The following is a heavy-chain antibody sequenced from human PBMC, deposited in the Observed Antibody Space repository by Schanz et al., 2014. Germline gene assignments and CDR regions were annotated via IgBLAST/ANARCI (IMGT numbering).Heavy chain of an antibody. Sequence: QVQLVESGGGVVQPGRSLRLSCAASGFTFSTYAMHWVRQAPGRGLQWVALISYDGGHKYYADSVKGRFTISRDNSKNTLYLQMSSLRTEDTALYFCATDYSGGGCHIWGQGTMVTVSS. D-gene: IGHD6-19*01. CDR3: ATDYSGGGCHI. CDR1: GFTFSTYA. V-gene: IGHV3-30*04. CDR2: ISYDGGHK. J-gene: IGHJ3*02.